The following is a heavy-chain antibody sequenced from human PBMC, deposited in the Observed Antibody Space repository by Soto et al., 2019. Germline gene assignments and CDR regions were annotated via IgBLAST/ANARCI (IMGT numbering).Heavy chain of an antibody. J-gene: IGHJ4*02. CDR3: ARDNQETALHY. CDR1: GGSISSGGYY. Sequence: QVQLQESGPGLVKPSQTLSLTCTVSGGSISSGGYYWSWIRQHPGKGLEWIGYIYCSGSTYYNPSLKMRVTLSVDASKIHFCPKRGAVAAADTAVYYCARDNQETALHYWGQGTLVTVSS. D-gene: IGHD5-18*01. V-gene: IGHV4-31*03. CDR2: IYCSGST.